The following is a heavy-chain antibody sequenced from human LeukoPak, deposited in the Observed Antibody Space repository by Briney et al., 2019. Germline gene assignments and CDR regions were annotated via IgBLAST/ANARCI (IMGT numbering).Heavy chain of an antibody. Sequence: GGSLRLSCAASGFTFSSHAMSWVRQAPGKGLEWVSTISGSAGSTYYADSVKGRFTISRDNSKNTLYLQMNSLRAEDMALYYCAKDLLVRSTSWMTFWFDPWGQGTLVTVSS. CDR2: ISGSAGST. D-gene: IGHD2-2*01. V-gene: IGHV3-23*01. CDR1: GFTFSSHA. J-gene: IGHJ5*02. CDR3: AKDLLVRSTSWMTFWFDP.